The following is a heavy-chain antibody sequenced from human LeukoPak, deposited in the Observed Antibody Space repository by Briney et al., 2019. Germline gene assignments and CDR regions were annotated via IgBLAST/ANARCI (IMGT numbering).Heavy chain of an antibody. CDR3: ARRDGYNLYYFDY. CDR1: GFTFTSYW. Sequence: GGSLRLSCAASGFTFTSYWIGWVRQMPGKGLEWMGIIYPGDSDTRYSPSFQGQVTISADKSISTAYLQWSSLKASDTAMYYCARRDGYNLYYFDYWGQGTLVTVSS. V-gene: IGHV5-51*01. D-gene: IGHD5-24*01. J-gene: IGHJ4*02. CDR2: IYPGDSDT.